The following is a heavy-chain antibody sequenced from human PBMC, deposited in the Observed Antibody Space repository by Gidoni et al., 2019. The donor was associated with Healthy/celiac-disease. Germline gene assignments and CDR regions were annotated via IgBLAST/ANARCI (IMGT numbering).Heavy chain of an antibody. CDR1: GFTFGDYA. J-gene: IGHJ4*02. V-gene: IGHV3-49*03. CDR3: TRGFCSGGSCSTLDY. Sequence: EVQLVESGGGLVQPGRSLRLSCTASGFTFGDYAMSWFRQAPGKGLEWVGFNRSKAYGGTTEYAASVKGRFTIARDDYKSIAYLQMNSLKTEDTAVYYCTRGFCSGGSCSTLDYWGQGTLVTVSS. D-gene: IGHD2-15*01. CDR2: NRSKAYGGTT.